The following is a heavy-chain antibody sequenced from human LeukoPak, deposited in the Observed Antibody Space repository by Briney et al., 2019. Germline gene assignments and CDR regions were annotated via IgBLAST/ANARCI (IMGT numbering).Heavy chain of an antibody. CDR1: GGSISSYY. D-gene: IGHD7-27*01. Sequence: PSETLSLTRTVSGGSISSYYWSWIRQPPGKGLEWIGYIYYSGSTNYNPSLKSRVTISVDTSKNQFSLKLSSVTAADTAVYYCARDVGIGLNWFDPWGQGTLVTVSS. CDR3: ARDVGIGLNWFDP. CDR2: IYYSGST. J-gene: IGHJ5*02. V-gene: IGHV4-59*01.